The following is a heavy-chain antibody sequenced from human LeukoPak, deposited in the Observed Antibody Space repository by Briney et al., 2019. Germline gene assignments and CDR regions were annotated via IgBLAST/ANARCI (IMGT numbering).Heavy chain of an antibody. D-gene: IGHD1-26*01. V-gene: IGHV3-9*01. CDR1: GFTFDDYA. Sequence: GGSLRLSCAASGFTFDDYAMHWVRQAPGKGLEWVSGISWNSGSIGYADSVKGRFTISRDNSKNTLYLQMNSLRAEDTAVYYCASEVGARLDYWGQGTLVTVSS. CDR3: ASEVGARLDY. CDR2: ISWNSGSI. J-gene: IGHJ4*02.